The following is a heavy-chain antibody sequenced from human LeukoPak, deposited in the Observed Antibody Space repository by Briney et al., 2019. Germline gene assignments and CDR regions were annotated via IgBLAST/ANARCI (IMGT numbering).Heavy chain of an antibody. V-gene: IGHV3-74*01. Sequence: GGSLRLSCAASGNSWMHWVRQAPGKGLVWVSHINSDGSWTSYADSVKGRFTISKDNAQNTVYLQMNSLRAEDTAVYYCVSFYETYWGRGTLVTVSS. CDR1: GNSW. CDR2: INSDGSWT. CDR3: VSFYETY. J-gene: IGHJ4*02. D-gene: IGHD2/OR15-2a*01.